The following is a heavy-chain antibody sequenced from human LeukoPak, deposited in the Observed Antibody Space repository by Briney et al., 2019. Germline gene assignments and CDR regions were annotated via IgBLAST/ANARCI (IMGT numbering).Heavy chain of an antibody. CDR1: GGSISSSSYC. D-gene: IGHD2-2*01. CDR2: IYYSGST. J-gene: IGHJ5*02. Sequence: PSETLSLTCTVSGGSISSSSYCWGWIRQPPGKGLEWIGSIYYSGSTYYNPSLKSRVTISVDTSKNQFSLKLSSVTAADTAVYYCASRLDCSSTSCYDVEDWFDPWGQGTLVTVSS. CDR3: ASRLDCSSTSCYDVEDWFDP. V-gene: IGHV4-39*01.